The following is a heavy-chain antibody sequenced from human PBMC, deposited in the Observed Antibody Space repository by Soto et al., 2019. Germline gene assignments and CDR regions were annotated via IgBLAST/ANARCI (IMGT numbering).Heavy chain of an antibody. V-gene: IGHV4-59*01. D-gene: IGHD3-22*01. CDR1: GGSIGSYY. CDR3: ARGTSSSYYGYYGMGV. J-gene: IGHJ6*02. Sequence: SETLSLTCTVSGGSIGSYYWSWIRQSPQKGLEWIGYTYYIYDSGSTNYNPSLKSRVTISVDTSKNQFSLKLSSVTAADTAVYYCARGTSSSYYGYYGMGVWGQGTTVTVSS. CDR2: TYYIYDSGST.